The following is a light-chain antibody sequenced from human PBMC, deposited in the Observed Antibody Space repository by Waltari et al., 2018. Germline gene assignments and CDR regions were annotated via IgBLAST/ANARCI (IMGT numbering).Light chain of an antibody. CDR3: QQYNSYSFYT. J-gene: IGKJ2*01. CDR1: QSISSW. Sequence: DIQMTQSPSTLSASVGDRVTITCRASQSISSWLAWYQQKPGKAPKLLIHKASSLESGVPSRFSGSGSGTEFTLTISSLQPDDFATYYCQQYNSYSFYTFGQGTKLEIK. CDR2: KAS. V-gene: IGKV1-5*03.